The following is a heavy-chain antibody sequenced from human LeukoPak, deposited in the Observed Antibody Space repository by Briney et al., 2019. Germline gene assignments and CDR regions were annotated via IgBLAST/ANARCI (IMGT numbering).Heavy chain of an antibody. D-gene: IGHD7-27*01. CDR2: IAPNSGDA. CDR3: ARDLTGDPHYYFYYGMDV. V-gene: IGHV1-2*06. CDR1: GYTFTGYY. J-gene: IGHJ6*02. Sequence: ASVRVSRKASGYTFTGYYIHWVRQAPGQGLEWMGRIAPNSGDADYAQKFQGRVTITRDTSITTAYMELSRLTSDDTAVYYCARDLTGDPHYYFYYGMDVWGQGTTVTVSS.